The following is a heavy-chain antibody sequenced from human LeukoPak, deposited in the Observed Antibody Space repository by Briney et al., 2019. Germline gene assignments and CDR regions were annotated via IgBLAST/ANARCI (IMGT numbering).Heavy chain of an antibody. CDR1: GFTFSSYW. D-gene: IGHD1-26*01. Sequence: GGYLRRYCAASGFTFSSYWMSWVRQAPGKGLEWVANIKQDGSEKYYVDSVKGRFTISRDNAKNSLYLQMNSLRAEDTAVYYCAREEARGDWFDPWGQGTLVTVSS. V-gene: IGHV3-7*01. J-gene: IGHJ5*02. CDR3: AREEARGDWFDP. CDR2: IKQDGSEK.